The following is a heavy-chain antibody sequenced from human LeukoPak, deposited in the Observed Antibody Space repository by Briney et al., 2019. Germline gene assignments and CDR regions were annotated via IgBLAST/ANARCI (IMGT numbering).Heavy chain of an antibody. Sequence: GGSLRLSCAASGFTFSSYWMHWARQAPGKGPVWVSRIIGDGTSTDYADSVKGRFIISRDNAKNTVYLQMNSLRAEDTAVYYCARDLHIAAADYWGQGTLVTVSS. J-gene: IGHJ4*02. D-gene: IGHD6-13*01. V-gene: IGHV3-74*01. CDR2: IIGDGTST. CDR3: ARDLHIAAADY. CDR1: GFTFSSYW.